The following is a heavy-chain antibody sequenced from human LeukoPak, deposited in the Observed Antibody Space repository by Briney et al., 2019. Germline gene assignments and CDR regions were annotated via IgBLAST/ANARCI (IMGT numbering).Heavy chain of an antibody. D-gene: IGHD5-24*01. Sequence: GASVKVSCKASGGTFSSYAISWVRQAPGQGLEWMGGIIPIFGTANYAQKFQGRVTITADKSTSTAYMELSSLGSEDTAVYYCASPGDGYNFEFDYWGQGTLVTVSS. CDR1: GGTFSSYA. V-gene: IGHV1-69*06. CDR3: ASPGDGYNFEFDY. J-gene: IGHJ4*02. CDR2: IIPIFGTA.